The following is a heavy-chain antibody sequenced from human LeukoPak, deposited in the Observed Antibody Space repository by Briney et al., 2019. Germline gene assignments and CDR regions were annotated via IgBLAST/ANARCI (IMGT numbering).Heavy chain of an antibody. CDR3: VRGRHSSGWFKDKNWFDP. J-gene: IGHJ5*02. D-gene: IGHD6-19*01. V-gene: IGHV4-30-4*07. CDR2: IYHSGTT. Sequence: KPSETLSLTCAVSGVAISRGGYAWNWIRQPPVKGLEWIAYIYHSGTTYYNPSLKSRATISVDTSKNQFSLKLSSVTAADTAVYYCVRGRHSSGWFKDKNWFDPWGQGIPVTVSS. CDR1: GVAISRGGYA.